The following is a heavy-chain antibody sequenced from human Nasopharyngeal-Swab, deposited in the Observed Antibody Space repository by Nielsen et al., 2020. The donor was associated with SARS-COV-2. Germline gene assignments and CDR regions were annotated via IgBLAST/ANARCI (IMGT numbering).Heavy chain of an antibody. CDR2: IYYSGST. V-gene: IGHV4-31*02. Sequence: RQAPGKGLEWIGYIYYSGSTYYNPPLKSRVTISVDTSKNQFSLKLSSVTAADTAVYYCARAGGYCSGGSCRRHYYFDYWGQGTLVTVSS. CDR3: ARAGGYCSGGSCRRHYYFDY. J-gene: IGHJ4*02. D-gene: IGHD2-15*01.